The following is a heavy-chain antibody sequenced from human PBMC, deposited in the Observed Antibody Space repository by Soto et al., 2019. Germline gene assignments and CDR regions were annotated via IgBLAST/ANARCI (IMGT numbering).Heavy chain of an antibody. V-gene: IGHV1-3*01. CDR2: INAGNGNT. Sequence: ASVKVSCKASGYTFTSYAMHWVRQAPGQRLEWMGWINAGNGNTKYSQKFQGRVTITRDTSASTAYMELSSLRSEDTAVYYCAGATYYYYGMDVWGQGTTVTVSS. CDR1: GYTFTSYA. J-gene: IGHJ6*02. CDR3: AGATYYYYGMDV. D-gene: IGHD1-26*01.